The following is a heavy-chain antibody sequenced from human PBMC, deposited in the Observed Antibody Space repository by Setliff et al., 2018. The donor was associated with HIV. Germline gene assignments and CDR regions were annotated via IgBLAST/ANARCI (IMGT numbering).Heavy chain of an antibody. V-gene: IGHV4-59*08. CDR3: ARHYYTDPFDY. Sequence: PSETLSLTCTVSSDSLSSHYWSWIRQPPGKGLEWVGHIYINGITNYSPSLESRVTISVDTSKKQFSLKLSSVTAADTAVYYCARHYYTDPFDYWGQGTLVTVSS. CDR2: IYINGIT. CDR1: SDSLSSHY. J-gene: IGHJ4*02. D-gene: IGHD3-22*01.